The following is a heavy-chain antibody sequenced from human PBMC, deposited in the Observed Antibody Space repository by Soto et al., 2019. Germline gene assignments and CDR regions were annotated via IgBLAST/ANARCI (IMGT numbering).Heavy chain of an antibody. CDR3: ARSSPPVTVDY. CDR2: ISAYNGNT. V-gene: IGHV1-18*01. CDR1: GYTFTSYG. D-gene: IGHD4-17*01. J-gene: IGHJ4*02. Sequence: ASVKVSCKASGYTFTSYGISWVRQAPGQGLEWMGWISAYNGNTKYAQKFQGRVTMTRDTSTSTAYMELRSLRSEDTAVYYCARSSPPVTVDYWGQGTLVTVSS.